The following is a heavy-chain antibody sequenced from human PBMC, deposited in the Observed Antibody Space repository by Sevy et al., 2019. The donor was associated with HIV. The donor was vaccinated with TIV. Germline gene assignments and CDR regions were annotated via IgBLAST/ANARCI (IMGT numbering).Heavy chain of an antibody. J-gene: IGHJ5*02. CDR1: GFIFNSYS. D-gene: IGHD6-19*01. CDR2: ISSNSDHI. V-gene: IGHV3-21*01. CDR3: AGEHLPSFGLVLGGWFDP. Sequence: GGSLRLSCAASGFIFNSYSMNWVRQAPGKGLEWVTFISSNSDHIYYADSVRGRFTISRDNAKNSLLLQMNSLRAEDMALYYCAGEHLPSFGLVLGGWFDPWGQGTPVTVSS.